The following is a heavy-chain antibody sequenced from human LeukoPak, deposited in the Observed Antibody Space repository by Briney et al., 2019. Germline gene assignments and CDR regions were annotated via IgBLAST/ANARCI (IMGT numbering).Heavy chain of an antibody. V-gene: IGHV3-21*01. Sequence: PGRSLRLSCAASGFTFDDYAMHWVRQAPGKGLEWVSSISSSSSYIYYADSVKGRFTISRDNAKNSLYLQMNSLRAEDTAVYYCAREYDSSGFPLDYWGQGTLVTVSS. CDR1: GFTFDDYA. J-gene: IGHJ4*02. CDR3: AREYDSSGFPLDY. D-gene: IGHD3-22*01. CDR2: ISSSSSYI.